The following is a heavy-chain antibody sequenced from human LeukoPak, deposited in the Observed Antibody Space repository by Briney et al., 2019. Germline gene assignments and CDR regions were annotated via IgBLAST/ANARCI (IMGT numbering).Heavy chain of an antibody. CDR2: ISYSGST. D-gene: IGHD2-2*01. CDR1: GGSIRSGGYY. Sequence: PSQTLSLTCTVSGGSIRSGGYYWSWIRQHPGKGLEWIGYISYSGSTYYNPSLKSRVTISVDTSKNQFSLKLSSVTAADTAVYYCARGPRSPYRGYCSSTSCPWFDPWGQGTLVTVSS. J-gene: IGHJ5*02. CDR3: ARGPRSPYRGYCSSTSCPWFDP. V-gene: IGHV4-31*03.